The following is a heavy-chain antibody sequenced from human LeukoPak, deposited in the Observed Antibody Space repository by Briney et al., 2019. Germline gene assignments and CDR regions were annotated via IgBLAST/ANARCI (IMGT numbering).Heavy chain of an antibody. Sequence: GASVKVSCKASGYTFTSYGIRWVRQAPGQGLEWMGWISAYNGNTNYAQKLQGRVTMTTDTSTSTAYMELRSLRSDDTAVYYCARVAYDSSGSYFDYWGQGTLVTVSS. D-gene: IGHD3-22*01. CDR2: ISAYNGNT. V-gene: IGHV1-18*01. CDR1: GYTFTSYG. CDR3: ARVAYDSSGSYFDY. J-gene: IGHJ4*02.